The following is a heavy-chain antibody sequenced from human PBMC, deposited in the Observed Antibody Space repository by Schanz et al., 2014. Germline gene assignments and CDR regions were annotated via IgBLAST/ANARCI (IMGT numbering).Heavy chain of an antibody. D-gene: IGHD2-15*01. CDR1: GFIFSSYG. J-gene: IGHJ4*02. CDR3: ARDRGYCSGGSCLTFDY. Sequence: QVPLAESGGGVVQPGRSLRLSCAASGFIFSSYGLHWVRQAPGKGLEWVAVISYDGSNKYYADSVKGRFTISRDNSKNTLYLQMNSLRAEDTAVYYCARDRGYCSGGSCLTFDYWGQGTLVTVSS. V-gene: IGHV3-30*06. CDR2: ISYDGSNK.